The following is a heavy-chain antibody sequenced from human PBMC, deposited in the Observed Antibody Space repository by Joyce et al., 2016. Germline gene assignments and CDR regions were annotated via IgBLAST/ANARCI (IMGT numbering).Heavy chain of an antibody. J-gene: IGHJ4*02. CDR1: GFTFSSYW. CDR2: INTNGSST. CDR3: ARDGYSYVFDY. D-gene: IGHD5-18*01. Sequence: EVQLVESGGGLVQPGGSLRLSCAASGFTFSSYWMYWVRQGPGKGLVWVSRINTNGSSTSDADSVKGRFTISRDNAKNTLYLQMNSLRAEDTDVYYCARDGYSYVFDYWGQGTLVTVSS. V-gene: IGHV3-74*01.